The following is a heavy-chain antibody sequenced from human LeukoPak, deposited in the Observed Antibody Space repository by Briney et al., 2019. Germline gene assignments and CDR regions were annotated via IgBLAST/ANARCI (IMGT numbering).Heavy chain of an antibody. D-gene: IGHD3-10*01. CDR1: GFTFSSYS. CDR2: ISSSSSYI. J-gene: IGHJ5*02. CDR3: ARVPLRGSGRNWFDP. V-gene: IGHV3-21*01. Sequence: PGGSQRLSCAASGFTFSSYSMNWVRQAPGKGLEWVSSISSSSSYIYYADSVKGRFTISRDNAKNSLYLQMNSLRAEDTAVYYCARVPLRGSGRNWFDPWGQGTLVTVSS.